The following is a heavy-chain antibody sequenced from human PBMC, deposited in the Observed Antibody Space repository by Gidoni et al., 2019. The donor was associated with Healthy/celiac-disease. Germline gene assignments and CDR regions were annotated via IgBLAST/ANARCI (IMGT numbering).Heavy chain of an antibody. V-gene: IGHV4-34*01. CDR3: ARGPDYDFWRGAFDI. CDR2: INHSGST. J-gene: IGHJ3*02. Sequence: QVQLQQRAAGLLKPSETLSLPCAVYGGSLSGYYWSWIRQPPGKGLEWIGEINHSGSTNYNPALKSRVTISVDTSKNQFSLKLSAVTAADTAVYYCARGPDYDFWRGAFDIWGQGTMVTVSS. D-gene: IGHD3-3*01. CDR1: GGSLSGYY.